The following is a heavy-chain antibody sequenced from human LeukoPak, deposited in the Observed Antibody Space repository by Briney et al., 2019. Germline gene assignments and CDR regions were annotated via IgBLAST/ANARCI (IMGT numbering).Heavy chain of an antibody. D-gene: IGHD5-18*01. Sequence: SETLSLTCTVSGGSINSYYWSWIRQSPGKGLEWIGYIYYSGSTNYNPSLKSRVTMSVDMPKNQFSLKLRSVTAADTAVYYCARTTEGGYTYDYFYYYYMDVWGKGTTVTISS. V-gene: IGHV4-59*01. J-gene: IGHJ6*03. CDR3: ARTTEGGYTYDYFYYYYMDV. CDR2: IYYSGST. CDR1: GGSINSYY.